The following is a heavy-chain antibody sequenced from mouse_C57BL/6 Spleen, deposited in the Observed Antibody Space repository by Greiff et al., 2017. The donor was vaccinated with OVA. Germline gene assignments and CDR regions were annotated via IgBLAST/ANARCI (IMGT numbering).Heavy chain of an antibody. CDR3: ARNFEDAMDY. CDR1: GFSLTSYG. V-gene: IGHV2-2*01. J-gene: IGHJ4*01. Sequence: QVQLKESGPGLVQPSQSLSITCTVSGFSLTSYGVHWVRQSPGKGLEWLGVIWSGGSTDYNAAFISRLSISKDNSKSQVFFKMNSLQADDTAIYYCARNFEDAMDYWGQGTSVTVSS. CDR2: IWSGGST.